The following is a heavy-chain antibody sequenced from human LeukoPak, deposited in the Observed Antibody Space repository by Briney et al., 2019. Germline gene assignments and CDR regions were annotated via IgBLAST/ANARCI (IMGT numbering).Heavy chain of an antibody. D-gene: IGHD4-23*01. J-gene: IGHJ4*02. CDR3: ARQLNVGNTGYYFDY. CDR2: IYHSGTT. V-gene: IGHV4-59*01. Sequence: SETLSLTCTVSGAPISNYFWGWIRQSPDKGLQCIGYIYHSGTTYYHSSLKSRVTISLDTSKNQLSLKLNSVTATDTAVYYCARQLNVGNTGYYFDYWGQGILVTVSS. CDR1: GAPISNYF.